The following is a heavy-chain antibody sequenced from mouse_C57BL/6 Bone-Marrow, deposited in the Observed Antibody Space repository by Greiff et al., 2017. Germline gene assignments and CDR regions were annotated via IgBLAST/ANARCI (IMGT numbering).Heavy chain of an antibody. Sequence: DVKLVESGPGLAKPSQTLSLTCSVTGYSITSDYWNWIRKFPGNKLEYMGYISYSGSTYYNPSHKSRISITRDTSKIQYYLRLNSVTTEDTATYYCARSFDGYPYAMDYWGQGTSVTVSS. J-gene: IGHJ4*01. CDR2: ISYSGST. D-gene: IGHD2-3*01. CDR1: GYSITSDY. CDR3: ARSFDGYPYAMDY. V-gene: IGHV3-8*01.